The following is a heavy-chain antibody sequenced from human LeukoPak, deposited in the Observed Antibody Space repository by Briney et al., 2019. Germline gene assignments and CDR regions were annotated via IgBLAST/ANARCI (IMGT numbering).Heavy chain of an antibody. CDR1: GFTFSSYW. Sequence: GGSLRLSCAASGFTFSSYWMSWVRQAPGKGLEWVANIKQDGSEKYYVDSVKGRFTISRDNAKNSLYLQMNSLRAEDTAVYYCARYCSGGSCNSGYYYGMDVWGQGTTVTVSS. J-gene: IGHJ6*02. CDR2: IKQDGSEK. V-gene: IGHV3-7*01. CDR3: ARYCSGGSCNSGYYYGMDV. D-gene: IGHD2-15*01.